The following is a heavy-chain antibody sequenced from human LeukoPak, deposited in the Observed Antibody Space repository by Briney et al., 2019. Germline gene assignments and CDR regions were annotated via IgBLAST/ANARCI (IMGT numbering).Heavy chain of an antibody. Sequence: PGGSLRLSCAASGFTFDDYAMHWVRQAPGKGLEWVSGISWNSGSIGYADSVKGRFTIPRDNAKNSLYLQMNSLRAEDTALYHCARVSSGYSSREFDYWGQGTLVTVSS. CDR3: ARVSSGYSSREFDY. CDR1: GFTFDDYA. D-gene: IGHD6-13*01. J-gene: IGHJ4*02. V-gene: IGHV3-9*01. CDR2: ISWNSGSI.